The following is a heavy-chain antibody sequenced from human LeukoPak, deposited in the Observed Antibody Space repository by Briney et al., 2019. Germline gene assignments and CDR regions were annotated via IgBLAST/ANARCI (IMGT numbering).Heavy chain of an antibody. Sequence: ASVKVSCKASGYTFTGYYMHWVRQAPGQGLEWMGRINPNSGGTNYAQKFQGRVTMTRDTSISPAYMELSRLRSDDPAVYYCAIFVDTARADAFDIWGQGTMVTVSS. V-gene: IGHV1-2*06. D-gene: IGHD5-18*01. CDR1: GYTFTGYY. CDR2: INPNSGGT. J-gene: IGHJ3*02. CDR3: AIFVDTARADAFDI.